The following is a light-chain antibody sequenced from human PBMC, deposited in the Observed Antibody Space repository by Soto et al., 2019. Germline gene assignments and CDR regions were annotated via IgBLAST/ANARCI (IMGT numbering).Light chain of an antibody. V-gene: IGKV3-20*01. CDR3: PQYGSSLPIT. Sequence: EIVLTQSPGTLSLSPGERATLSCRASQSVSSSYLAWYQQKPGQAPRLLIYGASSRATGIPGRFSGSGSGTDFTLTISRLEPEDFAVYYCPQYGSSLPITFGQGTRLEI. J-gene: IGKJ5*01. CDR2: GAS. CDR1: QSVSSSY.